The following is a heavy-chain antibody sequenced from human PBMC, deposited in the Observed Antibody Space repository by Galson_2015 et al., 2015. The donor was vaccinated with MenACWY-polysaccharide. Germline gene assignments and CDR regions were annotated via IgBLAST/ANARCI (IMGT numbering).Heavy chain of an antibody. CDR3: ARVGVCSGGSCYKMFDV. D-gene: IGHD2-15*01. Sequence: SLRLSCAASGFTFSNYIMHWVRQAPGKGLVWVSRITGDGSDTRYAGSVKGRFTISRDNARNTLYLQMSSLRDEDTAVYYCARVGVCSGGSCYKMFDVWGQGTMVTVSS. CDR1: GFTFSNYI. CDR2: ITGDGSDT. V-gene: IGHV3-74*01. J-gene: IGHJ3*01.